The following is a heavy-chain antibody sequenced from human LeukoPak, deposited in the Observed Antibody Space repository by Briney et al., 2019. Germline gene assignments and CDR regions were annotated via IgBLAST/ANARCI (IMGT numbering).Heavy chain of an antibody. Sequence: SETLSLTCTVSGGSISSYYWSWIRQPPGKGLEWIGYIYYSGSTNYNPSLKSRVTISVDTSKNQFSLKLSSVTAADTAVYYCARHSPTYYDFWSGYYFDYWGRGTLVTVSS. J-gene: IGHJ4*02. CDR3: ARHSPTYYDFWSGYYFDY. V-gene: IGHV4-59*08. D-gene: IGHD3-3*01. CDR2: IYYSGST. CDR1: GGSISSYY.